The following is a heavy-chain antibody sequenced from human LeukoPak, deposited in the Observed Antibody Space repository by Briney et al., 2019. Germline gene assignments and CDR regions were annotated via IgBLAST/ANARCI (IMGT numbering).Heavy chain of an antibody. CDR1: GFTFSSYG. CDR2: IWYDGSNK. V-gene: IGHV3-33*01. CDR3: AADDILTGYWGIDY. D-gene: IGHD3-9*01. J-gene: IGHJ4*02. Sequence: PGGSLRLSCAASGFTFSSYGMHWVRQAPGTGLEWVAVIWYDGSNKYYADSVKGRFTISRDNSKNTLYLQMNSLRAEDTAVYYCAADDILTGYWGIDYWGQGTLVTVSS.